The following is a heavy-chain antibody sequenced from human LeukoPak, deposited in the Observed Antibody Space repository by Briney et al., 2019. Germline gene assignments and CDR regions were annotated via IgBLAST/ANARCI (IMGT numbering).Heavy chain of an antibody. V-gene: IGHV4-59*01. CDR2: IYYSGST. CDR1: GGSISSYY. Sequence: PSETLSLTCTVSGGSISSYYWSWIRQPPGKGLEWIGYIYYSGSTNYNPSLKSRVTISVDTSKNQFSLKLSSVTAADTAVYYCARDSNRGGINASMRYYYYGMDVWGQGTTVTVFS. CDR3: ARDSNRGGINASMRYYYYGMDV. J-gene: IGHJ6*02. D-gene: IGHD3-16*02.